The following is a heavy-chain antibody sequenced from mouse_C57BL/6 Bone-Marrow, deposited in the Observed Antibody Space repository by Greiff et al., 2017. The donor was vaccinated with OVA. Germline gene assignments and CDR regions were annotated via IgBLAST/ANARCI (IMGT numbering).Heavy chain of an antibody. J-gene: IGHJ4*01. CDR1: GFTFNTYA. Sequence: EVKVVESGGGLVQPKGSLKLSCAASGFTFNTYAMHWVRQAPGKGLEWVARIRSKSSNYATYYADSVKDRFTISRDDSQSMLYLQMNNLKTEDTAMYYCVRDEVLLRSKGYAMDYWGQGTSVTVSS. CDR3: VRDEVLLRSKGYAMDY. CDR2: IRSKSSNYAT. V-gene: IGHV10-3*01. D-gene: IGHD1-1*01.